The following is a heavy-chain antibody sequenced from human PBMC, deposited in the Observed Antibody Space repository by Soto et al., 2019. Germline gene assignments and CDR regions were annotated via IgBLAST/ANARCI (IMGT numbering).Heavy chain of an antibody. J-gene: IGHJ4*02. Sequence: QVQLVESGGGVVQPGTSLTLSCAASGFAFNNYAMHWVRQAPGKGLEWVAVMSYDGGRTIYADSVKGRFTISRDTSKSTLYLQMNSLTTEDAAVYFCAKTEWDTSLATSYLDYWGLGTLVTVSS. CDR2: MSYDGGRT. CDR3: AKTEWDTSLATSYLDY. V-gene: IGHV3-30*04. CDR1: GFAFNNYA. D-gene: IGHD1-26*01.